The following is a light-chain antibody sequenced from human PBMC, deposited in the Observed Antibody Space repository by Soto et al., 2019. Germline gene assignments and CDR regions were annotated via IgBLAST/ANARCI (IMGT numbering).Light chain of an antibody. V-gene: IGKV1-5*03. Sequence: DIPMTQSPSTLSASLRDIVTITCRASQSVGSRLAWYQQKPGKAPKLLIYKATSLESGVPSRFSGRGSGTAFTLIISSLQPDDFATYYFQQYYSSPLTFGGGTKVEIK. CDR1: QSVGSR. J-gene: IGKJ4*01. CDR3: QQYYSSPLT. CDR2: KAT.